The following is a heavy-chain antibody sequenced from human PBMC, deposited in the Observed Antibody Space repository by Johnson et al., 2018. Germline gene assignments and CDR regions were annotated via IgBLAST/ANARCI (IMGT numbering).Heavy chain of an antibody. D-gene: IGHD4-17*01. V-gene: IGHV3-7*01. Sequence: EVQLVESGGGLVQPGGSLRLSCAASGFTFSNYWMGWVRQAPGKGLEWVANIKKDGSEKYYVDSLKGRFTISRDNSKNSLYLQMNSLGGEDTAVYYSARRGDYDEGYFQHWGQGTLVIVSS. CDR2: IKKDGSEK. CDR1: GFTFSNYW. CDR3: ARRGDYDEGYFQH. J-gene: IGHJ1*01.